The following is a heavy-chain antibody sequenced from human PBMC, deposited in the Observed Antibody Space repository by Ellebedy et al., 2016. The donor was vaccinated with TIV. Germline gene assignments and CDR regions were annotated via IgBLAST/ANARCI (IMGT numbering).Heavy chain of an antibody. CDR3: ARDGDCSGGSCYFPPRGMDV. CDR2: ISYDGSNK. V-gene: IGHV3-30-3*01. J-gene: IGHJ6*02. Sequence: GESLKISCAASGFTFSSYAMHWVRQAPGKGLEWVTVISYDGSNKYYADSVKGRFTISRDNSKNTLYLQMNSLRAEDTAVYYCARDGDCSGGSCYFPPRGMDVWGQGTTVTVSS. D-gene: IGHD2-15*01. CDR1: GFTFSSYA.